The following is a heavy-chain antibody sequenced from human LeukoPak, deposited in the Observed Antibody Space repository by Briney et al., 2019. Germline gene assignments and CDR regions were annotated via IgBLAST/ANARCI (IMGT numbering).Heavy chain of an antibody. CDR3: AKDLVRGGNDY. J-gene: IGHJ4*02. V-gene: IGHV3-9*01. CDR1: GFTFDDYA. Sequence: GGSLRLSCAASGFTFDDYAMHWVRQAPGKGLEWVSGISWNSGSIGYADSVKGRFTISRDNAKNSLYLQMNGLRAEDTALYYCAKDLVRGGNDYWGQGTLVTVSS. CDR2: ISWNSGSI. D-gene: IGHD3-10*01.